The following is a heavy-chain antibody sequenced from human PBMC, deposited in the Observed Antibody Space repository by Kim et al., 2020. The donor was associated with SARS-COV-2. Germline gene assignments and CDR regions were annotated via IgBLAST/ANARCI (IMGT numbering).Heavy chain of an antibody. V-gene: IGHV3-11*05. CDR1: GFTFSDYY. J-gene: IGHJ6*02. D-gene: IGHD3-16*02. CDR3: ARVGYDYVWGSYRDYYYYGMDV. CDR2: ISSSSSYT. Sequence: GGSLRLSYAASGFTFSDYYMSWIRQAPGKGLEWVSYISSSSSYTNYADSVKGRFTISRDNAKNSLYLQMNSLRAEDTAVYYCARVGYDYVWGSYRDYYYYGMDVWGQGTTVTVSS.